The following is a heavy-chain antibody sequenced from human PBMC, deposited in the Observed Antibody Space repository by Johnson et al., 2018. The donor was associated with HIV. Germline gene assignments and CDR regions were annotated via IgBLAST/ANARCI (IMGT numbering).Heavy chain of an antibody. V-gene: IGHV3-74*03. CDR1: GFTFSTYW. D-gene: IGHD3-10*01. J-gene: IGHJ3*01. CDR2: INSDGSGT. CDR3: VREGPSGRAGFDF. Sequence: VQLVESGGGLVQPGGSLSLSCAASGFTFSTYWMHWVRQPPGKGLVWVSRINSDGSGTTYADSVKGRFTISRDNAKNTLYLQINSLRAADTAVYFCVREGPSGRAGFDFWGQGTAVTVSS.